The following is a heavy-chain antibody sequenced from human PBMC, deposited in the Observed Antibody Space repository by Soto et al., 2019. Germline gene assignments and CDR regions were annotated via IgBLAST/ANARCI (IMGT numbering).Heavy chain of an antibody. Sequence: GSLSLSCAASGFMFSDYAMTWARQAPGKELEWVSGLLRPGRSTYYADSVKGRFTISGGTSANTVYLQMDSLRAEDTALYYCAKDAIANDGIWLMDSWGQGTVVTVSS. CDR1: GFMFSDYA. CDR2: LLRPGRST. CDR3: AKDAIANDGIWLMDS. J-gene: IGHJ5*02. V-gene: IGHV3-23*01. D-gene: IGHD3-16*01.